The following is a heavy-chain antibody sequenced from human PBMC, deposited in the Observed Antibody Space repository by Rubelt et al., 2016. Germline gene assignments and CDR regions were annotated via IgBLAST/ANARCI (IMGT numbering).Heavy chain of an antibody. V-gene: IGHV3-23*01. CDR3: AKDIRGRGDAFDV. CDR2: ISGGGGST. J-gene: IGHJ3*01. D-gene: IGHD3-16*01. Sequence: EVQLLESGGGLEQPGGSLRLSCAASGFTFSSYAMTWVRQAPGKGLEWVSAISGGGGSTYYADSVKGRFTISRDHSKNTLYLQMNSLRAEDTAVYYCAKDIRGRGDAFDVWGQGTLVTVSS. CDR1: GFTFSSYA.